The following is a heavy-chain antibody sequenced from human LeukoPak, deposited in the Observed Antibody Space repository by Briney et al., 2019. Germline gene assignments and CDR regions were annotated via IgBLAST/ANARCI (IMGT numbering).Heavy chain of an antibody. J-gene: IGHJ4*02. CDR2: ISQDGSSK. CDR1: GFTFSNYY. D-gene: IGHD1-14*01. Sequence: GGSLRLSCAASGFTFSNYYMHWVRQVPGKGLEWVASISQDGSSKYYADSVKGRFTISRDNSKNTLYLQMISLRGEDTAVYYCAKDVPGSWAPDYWGQGTLVTVSS. V-gene: IGHV3-30-3*01. CDR3: AKDVPGSWAPDY.